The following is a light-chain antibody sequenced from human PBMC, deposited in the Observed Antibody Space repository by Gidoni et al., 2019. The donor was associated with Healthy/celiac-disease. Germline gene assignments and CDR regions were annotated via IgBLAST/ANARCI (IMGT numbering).Light chain of an antibody. CDR2: GSS. Sequence: EIEMTQSPATLAVSPGERATLSCRARQSISSNLAWYQQKPVQAPGLLIYGSSTRATGIPARFSGSGAGTEFTLTISSLQSEDFTVYYCQQYNNLIAFGQGTRLEIK. CDR3: QQYNNLIA. V-gene: IGKV3-15*01. CDR1: QSISSN. J-gene: IGKJ5*01.